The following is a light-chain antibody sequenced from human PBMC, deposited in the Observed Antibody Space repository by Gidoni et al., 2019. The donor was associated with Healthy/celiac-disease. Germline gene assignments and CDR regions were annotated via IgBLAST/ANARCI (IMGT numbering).Light chain of an antibody. CDR1: QSISSY. CDR3: QQSYSTPYT. CDR2: AAS. Sequence: IQMTQSPSSLSASVGDRVTITSRASQSISSYLNGYQQKPGKAPKLLIYAASSLQSGVPSRFSGSGSGTDFTLTISSLQPEDFATYYCQQSYSTPYTFXQXTKLEIK. J-gene: IGKJ2*01. V-gene: IGKV1-39*01.